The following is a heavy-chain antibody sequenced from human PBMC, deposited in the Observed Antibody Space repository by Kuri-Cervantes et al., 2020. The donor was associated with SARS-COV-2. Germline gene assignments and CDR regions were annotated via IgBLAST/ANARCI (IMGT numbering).Heavy chain of an antibody. J-gene: IGHJ4*02. CDR3: ARSAARAFDY. CDR1: GFTFDSYA. CDR2: ISGSGLTT. Sequence: ETLSLTCAASGFTFDSYAMSWVRQAPGKGLEWVSTISGSGLTTYYADSVKGRFTISRDNAKNSLHLQMNSLRAEDTAVYYCARSAARAFDYWGQGTLVTVSS. V-gene: IGHV3-23*01. D-gene: IGHD6-6*01.